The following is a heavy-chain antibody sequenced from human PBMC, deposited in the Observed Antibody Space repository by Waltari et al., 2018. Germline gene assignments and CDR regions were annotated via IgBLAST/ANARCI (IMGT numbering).Heavy chain of an antibody. V-gene: IGHV4-4*08. Sequence: QVQLVESGGGVVQPGRSLRPSCAASGFTFRSDGLHWVRQAPGKGLEWIGRIYTSGSTNYNPSLKSRVIISLDTSKNQFSLNLSSVTAADTAVYYCAREASNNWVNWFDPWGQGTLVTVSS. CDR3: AREASNNWVNWFDP. CDR2: IYTSGST. J-gene: IGHJ5*02. D-gene: IGHD1-1*01. CDR1: GFTFRSDG.